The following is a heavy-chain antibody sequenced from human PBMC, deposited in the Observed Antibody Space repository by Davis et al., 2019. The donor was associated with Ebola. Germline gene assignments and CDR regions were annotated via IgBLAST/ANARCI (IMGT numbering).Heavy chain of an antibody. CDR3: ARGHGMGWFDS. D-gene: IGHD1-14*01. Sequence: SETLSLTCAVYGGSFSRYYWRWIRQPPGKGLEWIGKIIHSGTTNSNPSLKSRVTILLDTSKNQFSLKLSSVTAAETAVYYCARGHGMGWFDSWGRGTPVTVSS. CDR1: GGSFSRYY. J-gene: IGHJ5*01. V-gene: IGHV4-34*01. CDR2: IIHSGTT.